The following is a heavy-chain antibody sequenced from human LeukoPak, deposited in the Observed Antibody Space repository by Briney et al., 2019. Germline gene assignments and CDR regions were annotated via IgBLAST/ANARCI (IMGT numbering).Heavy chain of an antibody. V-gene: IGHV1-18*01. CDR1: GYTFTSYG. Sequence: ASVKVSCKASGYTFTSYGISWVRQAPGQGLEWMGCISAYNGNTNYAQKLQGRVTMTTDTSTSTAYMELRSLRSDDTAVYYCARDDSDLGYCSGGSCSFDYWGQGTLVTVSS. CDR3: ARDDSDLGYCSGGSCSFDY. J-gene: IGHJ4*02. D-gene: IGHD2-15*01. CDR2: ISAYNGNT.